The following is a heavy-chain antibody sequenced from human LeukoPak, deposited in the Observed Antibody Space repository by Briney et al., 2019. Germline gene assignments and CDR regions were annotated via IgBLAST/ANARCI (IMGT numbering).Heavy chain of an antibody. V-gene: IGHV1-8*03. D-gene: IGHD3-9*01. Sequence: GASVKVXXXGSGYTFTSYDINWVGQATGQGLEWRGGMNPNSGNTGYAQKFQGRVTITRDTSASTAYMELSSLRSEDTAVYYCARDGDEVNFDWLPYHPQLPPMDVWGQGTTVTVSS. CDR1: GYTFTSYD. J-gene: IGHJ6*02. CDR3: ARDGDEVNFDWLPYHPQLPPMDV. CDR2: MNPNSGNT.